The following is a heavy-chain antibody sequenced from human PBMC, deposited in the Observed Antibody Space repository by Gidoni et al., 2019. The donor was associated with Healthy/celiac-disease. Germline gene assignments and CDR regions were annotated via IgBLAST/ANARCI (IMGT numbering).Heavy chain of an antibody. Sequence: EVQLLESGGGLVQPGGSLRLSCAASGFTFSSYAMSWVRQAPGKGLEWVSAISGSGGSTYYADSVKGRFTISRDNSNNTLYLQMNSLRAEDTAVYYCAKGRYYYGSGSYYKGWGQGTLVTVSS. D-gene: IGHD3-10*01. CDR1: GFTFSSYA. J-gene: IGHJ4*02. CDR3: AKGRYYYGSGSYYKG. V-gene: IGHV3-23*01. CDR2: ISGSGGST.